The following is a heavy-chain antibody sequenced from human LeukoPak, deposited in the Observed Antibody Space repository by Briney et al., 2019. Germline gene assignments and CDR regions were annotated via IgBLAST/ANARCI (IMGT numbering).Heavy chain of an antibody. CDR1: GFTFSSYG. V-gene: IGHV3-30*02. CDR2: IRYDGSNK. D-gene: IGHD2-2*01. Sequence: GGSLRLSCAASGFTFSSYGMHWVRQAPGKGLEWVAFIRYDGSNKYYADSVKGRFTISRDNSKNTLYLQMNSLRAEDTAVYYCAKSRQGYCSSTSCPPDAFDIWGQGTMVTVSS. CDR3: AKSRQGYCSSTSCPPDAFDI. J-gene: IGHJ3*02.